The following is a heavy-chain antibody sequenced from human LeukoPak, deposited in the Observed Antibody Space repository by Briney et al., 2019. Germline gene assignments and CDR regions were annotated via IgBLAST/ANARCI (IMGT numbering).Heavy chain of an antibody. CDR3: ARDYYGSGSYYSEGLDY. D-gene: IGHD3-10*01. CDR1: GGSISSYY. CDR2: IYYSGST. Sequence: SETLSLTCTVSGGSISSYYWSWIRQPPGKGLEWIGYIYYSGSTNYNPSLKGRVTISVDTSKNQFSLKLSSVTAADTAVYYCARDYYGSGSYYSEGLDYWGQGTLVTVSS. J-gene: IGHJ4*02. V-gene: IGHV4-59*01.